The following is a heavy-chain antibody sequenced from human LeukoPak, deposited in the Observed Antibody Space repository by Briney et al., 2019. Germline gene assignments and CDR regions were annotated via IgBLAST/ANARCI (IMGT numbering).Heavy chain of an antibody. CDR1: GFTFSSYG. CDR3: AKDSGSYPQRQPTLEY. V-gene: IGHV3-30*18. J-gene: IGHJ4*02. D-gene: IGHD1-26*01. Sequence: GGSLRLSCTASGFTFSSYGMHWVRQAPGKGLEWVAVISYDGSNKYYADSVKGRFTISRDNSKNTLYLQMNSLRAEDTAVYYCAKDSGSYPQRQPTLEYWGQGTLVTVSS. CDR2: ISYDGSNK.